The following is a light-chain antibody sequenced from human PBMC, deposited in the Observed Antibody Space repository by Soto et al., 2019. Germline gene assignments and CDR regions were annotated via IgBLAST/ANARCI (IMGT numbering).Light chain of an antibody. CDR1: QSVSSN. CDR2: GAS. Sequence: EIVMTQSPATLSVSPGERATLSCRASQSVSSNLVWYQQNPSQAPRLLFYGASTRATGIPARFSGSGSGTEFTLTISSLRSEDFAVYYCQQYNRPLTFGQGTKVEIK. V-gene: IGKV3-15*01. CDR3: QQYNRPLT. J-gene: IGKJ1*01.